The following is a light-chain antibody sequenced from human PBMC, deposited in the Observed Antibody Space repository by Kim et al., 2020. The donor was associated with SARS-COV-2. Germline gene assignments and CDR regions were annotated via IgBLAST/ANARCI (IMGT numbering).Light chain of an antibody. CDR3: QQYGSSPRT. CDR2: GAS. V-gene: IGKV3-20*01. CDR1: QSVSSSY. Sequence: SPGERATLSSRASQSVSSSYLAWYQQKPGQAPRLLIYGASSRATGLPDRFSGSGSGTDFTLTISRLQPEDFAVYYCQQYGSSPRTFGQGTKVDIK. J-gene: IGKJ1*01.